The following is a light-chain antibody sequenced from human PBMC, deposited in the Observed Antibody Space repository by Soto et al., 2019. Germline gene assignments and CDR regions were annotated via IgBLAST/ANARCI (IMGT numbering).Light chain of an antibody. CDR2: TAS. CDR3: QQPTHFPLT. V-gene: IGKV1-12*01. Sequence: DIQMTQSPSSVSASVGDRVTITCRASQGISSWLAWYQKKPGKAPKLLIFTASTLESGVPSRFSGSGSGTDFTLTISSLQPEDFATYYCQQPTHFPLTFGGGTKVEIK. CDR1: QGISSW. J-gene: IGKJ4*01.